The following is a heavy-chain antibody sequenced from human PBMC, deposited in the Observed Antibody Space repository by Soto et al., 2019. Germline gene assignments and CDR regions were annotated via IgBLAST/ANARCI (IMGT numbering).Heavy chain of an antibody. CDR1: GGSISSYY. CDR3: YSYAMDV. D-gene: IGHD4-4*01. Sequence: PSETLSLTCTVSGGSISSYYWSWIRQPAGKGLEWIGRIYTSGSTNYNPSLKSRVTMSVDTSKNQFSLKLSSVTAWDSNYRDYYSYAMDVWGQGTTVTVSS. J-gene: IGHJ6*02. V-gene: IGHV4-4*07. CDR2: IYTSGST.